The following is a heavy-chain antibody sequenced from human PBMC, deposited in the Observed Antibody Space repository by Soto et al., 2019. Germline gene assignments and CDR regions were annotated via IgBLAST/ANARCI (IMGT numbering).Heavy chain of an antibody. Sequence: QVQLVQSGAEVKKPGSSLKVSCKVFGETLNSNPIGWVRQAPGQGLEWVGGIVPLSDRTNYAQELQGRVTVTADGSTSTVYMELSNLKSDDTAVYYCARKPGRDCHSGGGCFSLDVWDQGSLITVSS. CDR2: IVPLSDRT. V-gene: IGHV1-69*01. D-gene: IGHD2-15*01. J-gene: IGHJ4*02. CDR1: GETLNSNP. CDR3: ARKPGRDCHSGGGCFSLDV.